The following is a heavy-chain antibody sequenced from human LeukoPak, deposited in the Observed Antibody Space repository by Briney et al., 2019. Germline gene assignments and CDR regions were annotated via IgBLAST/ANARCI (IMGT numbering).Heavy chain of an antibody. CDR2: IYSGGST. CDR3: ARDLRARVGYYYDSSGYTDY. CDR1: GFTVSSNY. J-gene: IGHJ4*02. V-gene: IGHV3-53*01. Sequence: GGSLRLSCAASGFTVSSNYMSWVRQAPGKGLEWVSVIYSGGSTYYADSVKGRFTISRDNAKNSLYLQMNSLRAEDTAVYYCARDLRARVGYYYDSSGYTDYWGQGTLVTVSS. D-gene: IGHD3-22*01.